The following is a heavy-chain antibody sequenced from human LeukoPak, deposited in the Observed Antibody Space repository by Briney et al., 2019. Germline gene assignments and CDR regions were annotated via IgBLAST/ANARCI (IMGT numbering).Heavy chain of an antibody. J-gene: IGHJ5*02. CDR2: IIPIFGTA. V-gene: IGHV1-69*05. CDR3: ARGDNDRYSSSS. Sequence: SVKVSCKASGGTFSSYAISWVRQAPGQGLEWMGGIIPIFGTANYAQKFQGRVTITTDESTSTAYMELSSLRSEDTAVYYCARGDNDRYSSSSWGQGTLVTVSP. CDR1: GGTFSSYA. D-gene: IGHD6-6*01.